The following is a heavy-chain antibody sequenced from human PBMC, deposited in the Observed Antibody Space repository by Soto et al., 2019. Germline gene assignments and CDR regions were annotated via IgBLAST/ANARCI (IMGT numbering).Heavy chain of an antibody. CDR2: ISDNGDKR. CDR3: AKARVRIVGANSFDY. Sequence: QVQLVESGGGVVQPGRSLRLSCVASGFTFSSYGMHWVRQPPGKGLEWVALISDNGDKRYYADSVKGRFTISRDNSKNTLYLQMNGLRPGETAVYFCAKARVRIVGANSFDYWGQGSLVTVSS. J-gene: IGHJ4*02. D-gene: IGHD1-26*01. V-gene: IGHV3-30*18. CDR1: GFTFSSYG.